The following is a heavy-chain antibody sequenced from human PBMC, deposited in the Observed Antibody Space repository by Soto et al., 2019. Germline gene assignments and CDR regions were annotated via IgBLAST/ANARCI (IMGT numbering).Heavy chain of an antibody. J-gene: IGHJ4*02. Sequence: QVQLQESGPGLVKPSETVSLTCTVSGGSISSYYWSWIRQPPGKGLEWIGYVHYSGSTNYDAALKSRVTISVDPSKNHCSLRLSSVTAADAAVYYCARRLVRGVIDDWGQGTLVTVSS. CDR2: VHYSGST. V-gene: IGHV4-59*08. CDR3: ARRLVRGVIDD. D-gene: IGHD3-10*01. CDR1: GGSISSYY.